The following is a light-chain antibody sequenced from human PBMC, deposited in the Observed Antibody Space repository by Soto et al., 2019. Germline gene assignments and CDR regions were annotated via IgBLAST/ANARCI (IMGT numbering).Light chain of an antibody. CDR3: QHYNSYSEA. CDR1: QTISSW. Sequence: EIQMTQSPFTMSLSVGHKVTITCXASQTISSWLAWYQQKPGKAPKLLIYKASTLKSGVPSRFSGSGSGTEFTLTISSLQPDDFATYYCQHYNSYSEAFGQGTKVDIK. V-gene: IGKV1-5*03. CDR2: KAS. J-gene: IGKJ1*01.